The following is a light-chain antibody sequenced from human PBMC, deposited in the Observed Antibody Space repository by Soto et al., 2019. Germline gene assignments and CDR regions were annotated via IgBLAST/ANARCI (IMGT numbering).Light chain of an antibody. V-gene: IGLV2-14*01. CDR2: EVS. CDR3: SSYTSSSSSV. CDR1: SSDVVGYNY. J-gene: IGLJ7*01. Sequence: QSALTQPASVSGSPEQSITISCTGTSSDVVGYNYVSWYQQHPGKAPKLMIYEVSNRPSGVSNRFSGSKSGNTASLTISGLQAEDEADYYCSSYTSSSSSVFGGGTQLTVL.